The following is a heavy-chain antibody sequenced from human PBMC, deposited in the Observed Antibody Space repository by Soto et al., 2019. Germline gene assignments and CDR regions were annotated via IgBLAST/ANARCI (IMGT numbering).Heavy chain of an antibody. CDR1: GFTFSNAW. CDR2: IKSKTDGGTT. J-gene: IGHJ4*02. D-gene: IGHD3-3*01. CDR3: TTERLSDFWSGYYTRFKPRNY. Sequence: GGSLRLSCAASGFTFSNAWMNWVRQAPGKGLEWVGRIKSKTDGGTTDYAAPVKGRFTISRDDSKNTLYLQMNSLKTEDTAVYYCTTERLSDFWSGYYTRFKPRNYWGQGTLDTVSS. V-gene: IGHV3-15*07.